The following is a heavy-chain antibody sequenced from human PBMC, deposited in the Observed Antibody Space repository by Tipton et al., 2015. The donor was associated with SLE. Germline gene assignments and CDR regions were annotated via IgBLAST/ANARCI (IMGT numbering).Heavy chain of an antibody. Sequence: TLSLTCNVSGVSISGAYWSWIRQPPGKGLEWIGYISYSGSTNYSPSLKSRVTISLDTSKTQFSLKLTSVTAADTAVYYCATSPLTLWGQGTLVTVSS. CDR3: ATSPLTL. D-gene: IGHD2-2*01. CDR2: ISYSGST. CDR1: GVSISGAY. J-gene: IGHJ4*02. V-gene: IGHV4-59*12.